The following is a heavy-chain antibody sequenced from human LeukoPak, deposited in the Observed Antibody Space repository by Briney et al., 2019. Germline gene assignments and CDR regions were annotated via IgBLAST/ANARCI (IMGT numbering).Heavy chain of an antibody. CDR3: AREAMVRGVIISRYYYYYMDV. J-gene: IGHJ6*03. Sequence: KPSETLSLTCAVYGGSFSGYYWSWIRQPPGKGLEWMGEINHSGSTNYNPSLKSRVTISVDTSKNQFSLKLSSVPAADTAVYYCAREAMVRGVIISRYYYYYMDVWGKGTTVTVSS. CDR1: GGSFSGYY. CDR2: INHSGST. D-gene: IGHD3-10*01. V-gene: IGHV4-34*01.